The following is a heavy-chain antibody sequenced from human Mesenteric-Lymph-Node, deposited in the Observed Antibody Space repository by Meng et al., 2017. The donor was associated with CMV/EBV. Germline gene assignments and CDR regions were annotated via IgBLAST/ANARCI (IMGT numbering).Heavy chain of an antibody. CDR1: GYTFTAYH. J-gene: IGHJ4*02. CDR2: INPNSGDT. CDR3: ARNFTITSDY. Sequence: SVKVSCKASGYTFTAYHMHWVRQAPGQGLEWMGWINPNSGDTNYAQKFQGRVTMTRDTSISTAYMELSRLRSDDTAVYYCARNFTITSDYWGQGTLVTVSS. V-gene: IGHV1-2*02.